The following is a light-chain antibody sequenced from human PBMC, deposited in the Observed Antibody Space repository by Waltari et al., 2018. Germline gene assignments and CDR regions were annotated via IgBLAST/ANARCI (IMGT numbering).Light chain of an antibody. CDR1: QSVTNS. J-gene: IGKJ4*01. CDR2: DTS. Sequence: EILVAQSPAILSLSPRERASLSCRASQSVTNSLAWYQQKPGQAPSLLIYDTSNRATGIPDRFSGSGFGTDFSLTISSLEPEDFAVYYCQQRRDWPLTFGGGTKVEIK. CDR3: QQRRDWPLT. V-gene: IGKV3-11*01.